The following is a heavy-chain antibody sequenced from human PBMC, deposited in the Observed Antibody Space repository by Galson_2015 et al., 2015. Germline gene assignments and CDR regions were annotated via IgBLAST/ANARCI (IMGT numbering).Heavy chain of an antibody. Sequence: SVKVSCKASGYTFSDSYMHWVRQAPGQGLEWMGIISPNGDDTNYTQRFQGRLTMTRDTSTSTVYMELNSLTSEDTAVYYCLRSVDQDFQNWGPGTLVTVSS. V-gene: IGHV1-46*01. CDR3: LRSVDQDFQN. J-gene: IGHJ1*01. CDR2: ISPNGDDT. D-gene: IGHD2-2*01. CDR1: GYTFSDSY.